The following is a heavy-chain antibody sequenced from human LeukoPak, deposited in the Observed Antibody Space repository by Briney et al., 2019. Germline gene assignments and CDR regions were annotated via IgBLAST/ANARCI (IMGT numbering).Heavy chain of an antibody. D-gene: IGHD3-3*01. CDR2: ISGSGGST. Sequence: PGGSLRLSCAASGFTFSSYAMSWVRQAPGKGLEWVSAISGSGGSTYYADSVKGRFTISRDNSKNTLYLQMNSLRAEDTAVYYCAKVMYTIFGVVTNFDYWGQGTLVTVSS. J-gene: IGHJ4*02. V-gene: IGHV3-23*01. CDR1: GFTFSSYA. CDR3: AKVMYTIFGVVTNFDY.